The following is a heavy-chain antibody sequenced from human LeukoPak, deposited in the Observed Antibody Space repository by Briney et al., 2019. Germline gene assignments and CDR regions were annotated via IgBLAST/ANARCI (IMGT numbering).Heavy chain of an antibody. J-gene: IGHJ4*02. D-gene: IGHD3-3*01. CDR1: GFNFGSYT. V-gene: IGHV3-21*06. Sequence: GGSLRLSCFGSGFNFGSYTMNWVRQAPGKGLEWVSTINSRGSDTYYADAVKGRFNITRDNAKNSLYLEMRRLRAEDTAVYYCAKDNPRLGFVECLSSGFDCWGKGALVTVSS. CDR2: INSRGSDT. CDR3: AKDNPRLGFVECLSSGFDC.